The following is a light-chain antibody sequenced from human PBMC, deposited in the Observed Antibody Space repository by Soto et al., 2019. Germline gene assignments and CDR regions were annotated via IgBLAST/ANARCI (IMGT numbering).Light chain of an antibody. CDR1: SSDVGGYNY. CDR3: SSYTSSSTYV. V-gene: IGLV2-14*01. Sequence: QSALTQPASVSGSPGQSITISCTGTSSDVGGYNYVSWYQQHPGKALKLMIYEVSNRPSGVSNRFSGSKSGHTASLTISGLQAEDEADYYCSSYTSSSTYVFGTGTKVTVL. CDR2: EVS. J-gene: IGLJ1*01.